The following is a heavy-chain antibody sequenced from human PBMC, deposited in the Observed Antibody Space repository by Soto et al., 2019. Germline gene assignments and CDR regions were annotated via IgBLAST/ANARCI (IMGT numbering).Heavy chain of an antibody. D-gene: IGHD2-15*01. CDR3: ARDCRGGSCYPGMDV. CDR2: ISSSGYI. V-gene: IGHV3-21*01. CDR1: GFNFNSYT. Sequence: EVQLVESGGGLVKPGGSLRLSCAASGFNFNSYTINWVRQAPGKRLEWLSSISSSGYIFSTDSVRGRFTISRDNAKNSVYLHINSLRAEDTAVYFCARDCRGGSCYPGMDVWGQGTTVTVA. J-gene: IGHJ6*02.